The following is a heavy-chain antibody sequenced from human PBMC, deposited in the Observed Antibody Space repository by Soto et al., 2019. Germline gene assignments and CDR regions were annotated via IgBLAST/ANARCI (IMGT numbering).Heavy chain of an antibody. CDR1: GYTFNTYG. V-gene: IGHV1-46*02. J-gene: IGHJ4*02. Sequence: ASVKVSCKTSGYTFNTYGINWVRQAPGQGLEWMGVINPSGDSTTYAQKFQGRVTMTKDTSTSTLYMELSSLRSEDTAVYYCARDWEFGFWGQGTLVTVSS. CDR3: ARDWEFGF. CDR2: INPSGDST. D-gene: IGHD3-10*01.